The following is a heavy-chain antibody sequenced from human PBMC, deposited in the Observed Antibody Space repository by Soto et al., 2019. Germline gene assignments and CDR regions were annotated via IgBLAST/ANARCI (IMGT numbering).Heavy chain of an antibody. V-gene: IGHV4-30-4*01. Sequence: SETLSLTCTVSGGSISSDDYYWSWIRQAPGRGLEWIGYIHSSGSIYYDPSLKSRATMSIDTAGNQFSLKVSSVTVADTAVYYCARDLDGLHDDTSGPFPRPGWGQGTLVTVPS. D-gene: IGHD3-22*01. CDR3: ARDLDGLHDDTSGPFPRPG. J-gene: IGHJ1*01. CDR1: GGSISSDDYY. CDR2: IHSSGSI.